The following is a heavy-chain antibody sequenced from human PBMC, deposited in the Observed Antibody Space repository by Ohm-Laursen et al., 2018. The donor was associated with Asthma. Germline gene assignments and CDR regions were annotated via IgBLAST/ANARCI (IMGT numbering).Heavy chain of an antibody. CDR2: ISAYNGNT. Sequence: GASVKVSCKASGGTFSNYAISWVRQAPRQGLEWMGWISAYNGNTNYAQKLQGRVTMTTDTSTSTAYMELRSLRSDDTAVYYCARDLSLAVADPFDYWGQGTLVTVSS. D-gene: IGHD6-19*01. CDR1: GGTFSNYA. CDR3: ARDLSLAVADPFDY. V-gene: IGHV1-18*01. J-gene: IGHJ4*02.